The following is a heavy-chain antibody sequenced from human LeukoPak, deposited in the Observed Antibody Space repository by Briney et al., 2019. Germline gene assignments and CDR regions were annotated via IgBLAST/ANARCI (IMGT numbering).Heavy chain of an antibody. Sequence: PGGSLRLSCAASGFTFSSCSMNWVRQAPGKGLEWVSSISSSSSYIYYADSVKGRFTISRDNAKNSLYLQMNSLRAEDTAVYYCARDSDDYEGFDYWGQGTLVTVSS. V-gene: IGHV3-21*01. CDR2: ISSSSSYI. J-gene: IGHJ4*02. CDR3: ARDSDDYEGFDY. D-gene: IGHD3-16*01. CDR1: GFTFSSCS.